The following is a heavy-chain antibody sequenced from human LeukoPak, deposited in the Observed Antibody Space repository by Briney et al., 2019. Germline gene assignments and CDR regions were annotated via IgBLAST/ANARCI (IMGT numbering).Heavy chain of an antibody. CDR3: ARGYCSSTSCLGLMDV. V-gene: IGHV4-59*01. D-gene: IGHD2-2*01. Sequence: SSETLSLTCTVSGGSISSYYWSWIRQPPGKGLEWIGYIYYSGSTNYNPSLKSRVTISVDTSKNQFSLKLSSVTAADTAVYYCARGYCSSTSCLGLMDVWGKGTTVTVSS. CDR1: GGSISSYY. J-gene: IGHJ6*04. CDR2: IYYSGST.